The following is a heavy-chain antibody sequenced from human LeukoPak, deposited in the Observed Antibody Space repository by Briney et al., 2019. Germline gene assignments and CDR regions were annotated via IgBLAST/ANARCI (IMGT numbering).Heavy chain of an antibody. CDR1: GFTFSSYA. J-gene: IGHJ3*02. V-gene: IGHV3-30-3*01. CDR3: ARDAKYQLLFVGAFDI. D-gene: IGHD2-2*01. Sequence: PGRSLRLSCAASGFTFSSYAMHWVRQAPGKGLEWVAVISYDGSNKYYADSVKGRFTISRDNSKNTLYLRMNSLRAEDTAVYYCARDAKYQLLFVGAFDIWGQGTMVTVSS. CDR2: ISYDGSNK.